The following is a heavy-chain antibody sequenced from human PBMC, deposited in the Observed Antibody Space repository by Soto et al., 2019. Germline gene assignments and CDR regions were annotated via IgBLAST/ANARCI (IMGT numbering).Heavy chain of an antibody. D-gene: IGHD5-12*01. CDR3: AAVGGLPRYY. J-gene: IGHJ4*02. Sequence: QLQLQESGSGLVKPSQTLSLTCAVSGGCISSGGYSWSWIRQPTGKGLEWIGYIYHSGSTYYNPSLKSRVTISVDRSKNQCALKLRSVTAADTAVYYCAAVGGLPRYYWGQGTRVTVSS. CDR1: GGCISSGGYS. CDR2: IYHSGST. V-gene: IGHV4-30-2*01.